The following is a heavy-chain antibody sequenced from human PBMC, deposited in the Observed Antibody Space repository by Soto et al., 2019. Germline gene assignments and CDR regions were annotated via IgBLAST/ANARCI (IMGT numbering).Heavy chain of an antibody. D-gene: IGHD5-12*01. CDR3: ARGPPWMNCFDI. CDR1: GGSISGDY. Sequence: SETLSLTCTVSGGSISGDYWSWIRQPPGKGLEWIGYIPYSGSTNYNPSLKSRVTISVDTPKNQFSLKFSSVTAADTAVYYCARGPPWMNCFDIWGQATLVTVSS. V-gene: IGHV4-59*01. J-gene: IGHJ3*02. CDR2: IPYSGST.